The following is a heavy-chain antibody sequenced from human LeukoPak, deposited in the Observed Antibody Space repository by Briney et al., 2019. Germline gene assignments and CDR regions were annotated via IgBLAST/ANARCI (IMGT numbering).Heavy chain of an antibody. CDR1: GYTFTGYY. CDR3: ARGVGSLNWFDP. V-gene: IGHV1-2*02. CDR2: INPNSGGT. J-gene: IGHJ5*02. Sequence: ASVKVSCKASGYTFTGYYMHWVRQAPGQGLEWMGWINPNSGGTNFAQKFQGRLTMTRDTSISTAYMELRRLRSDDTAVYYCARGVGSLNWFDPWGQGTLVTVSS. D-gene: IGHD3-10*01.